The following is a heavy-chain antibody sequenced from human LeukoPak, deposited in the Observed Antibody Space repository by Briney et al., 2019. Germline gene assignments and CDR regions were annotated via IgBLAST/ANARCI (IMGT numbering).Heavy chain of an antibody. Sequence: PSETLSLTCAVYGGSFSGYYWSWIRQPPGKGLEWIGEINHSGSTNYNPSLKSRVTISVDTSKNQFSLKLSSVTAADTAVYYCARSVALGDYDWFDPWGQGTLVTVSS. CDR2: INHSGST. V-gene: IGHV4-34*01. CDR1: GGSFSGYY. CDR3: ARSVALGDYDWFDP. D-gene: IGHD4-17*01. J-gene: IGHJ5*02.